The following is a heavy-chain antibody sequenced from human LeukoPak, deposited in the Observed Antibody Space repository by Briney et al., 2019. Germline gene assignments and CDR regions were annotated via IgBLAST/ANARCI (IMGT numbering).Heavy chain of an antibody. D-gene: IGHD3-10*01. CDR1: GFTFSSHW. J-gene: IGHJ6*02. CDR3: ARWVTGVYGMDV. V-gene: IGHV3-7*03. CDR2: INQDGGRI. Sequence: GGSLRLSCAASGFTFSSHWMNWVRRAPGKGLEWVAIINQDGGRIGYGDSVKGRFTISRDNAQNSLYLQMNSLKASDTAMYYCARWVTGVYGMDVWGQGTTVTVSS.